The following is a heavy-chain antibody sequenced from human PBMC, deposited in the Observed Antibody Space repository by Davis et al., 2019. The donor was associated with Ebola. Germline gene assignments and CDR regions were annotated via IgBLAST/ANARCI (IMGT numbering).Heavy chain of an antibody. V-gene: IGHV3-7*03. Sequence: PGGSLRLSCATSGFTFSDNWMTWVRQAPGKGLDWVANIKQDGSEKNYVDSVKGRFTISRDNAKNSLYLQMNGLKAEDTAVYYCTRVEVGDNYGSNYWGRGTQVTVSS. CDR1: GFTFSDNW. D-gene: IGHD5-24*01. CDR2: IKQDGSEK. CDR3: TRVEVGDNYGSNY. J-gene: IGHJ4*02.